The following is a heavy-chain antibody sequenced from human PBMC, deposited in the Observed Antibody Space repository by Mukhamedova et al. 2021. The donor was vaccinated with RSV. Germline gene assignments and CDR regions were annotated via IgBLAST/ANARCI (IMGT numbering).Heavy chain of an antibody. D-gene: IGHD5-18*01. CDR2: IRSKGYGATT. J-gene: IGHJ4*02. CDR3: TRIQPWHFDY. V-gene: IGHV3-49*02. Sequence: APGKGLEWVGFIRSKGYGATTEYAAPVKGRFTISRDDSKSIAYLQMNGLKTEDTAVYYCTRIQPWHFDYWGQGTLVTVSS.